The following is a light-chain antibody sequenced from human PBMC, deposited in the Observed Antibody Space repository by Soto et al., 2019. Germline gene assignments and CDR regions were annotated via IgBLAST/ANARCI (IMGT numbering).Light chain of an antibody. J-gene: IGKJ2*01. Sequence: DTQMTQSPSSLSASVGDRVTITCRASQSVGSLLNWFQQKPGKAPKLLIYAASTFQSGAPSSFSVSGAGTDFTLIISSLQTEDFATYYCQQSYSRPYTFGQGTKLEI. CDR1: QSVGSL. CDR2: AAS. CDR3: QQSYSRPYT. V-gene: IGKV1-39*01.